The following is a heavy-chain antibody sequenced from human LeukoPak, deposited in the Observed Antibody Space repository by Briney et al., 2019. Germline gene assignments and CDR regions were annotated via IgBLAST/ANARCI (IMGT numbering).Heavy chain of an antibody. CDR1: VGSFSVYY. Sequence: PSHTLSLTYAVYVGSFSVYYWSWIREPPAKGLEEIGEITYSGSTNYNPSLKSRGTISVDTSKNQFSLKLSPMTAADEAVYYCARGGRVAAAGRYNWFDPWGQGTLVTVSS. D-gene: IGHD6-13*01. J-gene: IGHJ5*02. V-gene: IGHV4-34*01. CDR3: ARGGRVAAAGRYNWFDP. CDR2: ITYSGST.